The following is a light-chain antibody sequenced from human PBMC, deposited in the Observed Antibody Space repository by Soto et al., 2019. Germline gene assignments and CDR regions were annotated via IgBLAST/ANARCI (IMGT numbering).Light chain of an antibody. CDR1: QSISVW. CDR3: QQYNLYPWT. CDR2: RAS. Sequence: DIQMTQSPSTLSASVEDRVTITCRASQSISVWLAWYQQKPGKAPKLLIYRASTLESGVPSRFSGSGSGTEFTLTINSLQPDDFATSYCQQYNLYPWTFGQGTEVEIK. J-gene: IGKJ1*01. V-gene: IGKV1-5*03.